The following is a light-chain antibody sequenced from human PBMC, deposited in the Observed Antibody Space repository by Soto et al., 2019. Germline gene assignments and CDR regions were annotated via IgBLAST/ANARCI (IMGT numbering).Light chain of an antibody. CDR3: QQSYSTLYP. J-gene: IGKJ2*01. CDR1: QSISTY. CDR2: GAS. Sequence: DIQMTQSPSSLSASIGDRVTITCRPSQSISTYLHWYQQKPGEAPKLLISGASSLQSGIPSRFSGNGSGTEFTLSITSLQREDFAIYFCQQSYSTLYPFGQGTKLEIK. V-gene: IGKV1-39*01.